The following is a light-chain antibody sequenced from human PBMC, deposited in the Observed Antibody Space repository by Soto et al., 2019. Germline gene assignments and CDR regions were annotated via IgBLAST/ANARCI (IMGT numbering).Light chain of an antibody. CDR3: SSYAGRNNLL. CDR2: EVS. Sequence: QSALTQPPSASGSPGQSVTISCTGTSSDVGGYKYVSWYQQHPGKAPKLMIYEVSKWPSGVPDRFSGSKSGNTASLTVSGLQADDEADYYCSSYAGRNNLLFGGGTKVTVL. V-gene: IGLV2-8*01. J-gene: IGLJ2*01. CDR1: SSDVGGYKY.